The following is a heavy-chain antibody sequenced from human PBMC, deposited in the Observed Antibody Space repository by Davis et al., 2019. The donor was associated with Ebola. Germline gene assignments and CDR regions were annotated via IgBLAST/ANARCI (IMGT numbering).Heavy chain of an antibody. CDR1: GYSSTSYW. J-gene: IGHJ4*02. CDR2: IYPGDSDT. D-gene: IGHD3-10*01. CDR3: TMVRGVPRGYYFDY. Sequence: GGSLTLSCKGSGYSSTSYWIGWVRQMPGKGLEWMGIIYPGDSDTRYSPSFQGQVTISADKSISTAYLQWSSLKASDTAMYYCTMVRGVPRGYYFDYWGQGNLVTVSS. V-gene: IGHV5-51*01.